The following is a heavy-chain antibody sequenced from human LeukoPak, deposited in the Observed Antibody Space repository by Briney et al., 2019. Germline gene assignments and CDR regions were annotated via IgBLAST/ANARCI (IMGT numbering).Heavy chain of an antibody. J-gene: IGHJ5*02. D-gene: IGHD6-13*01. Sequence: SVKVSCKASGGTFSSYTISWVRQAPGQGLEWMGRIIPILGIANYAQKFQGRVTITADKSTSTACMELSSLRSEDTAVYYCARVTAAAVNWFDPWGQGTLVTVSS. V-gene: IGHV1-69*02. CDR2: IIPILGIA. CDR1: GGTFSSYT. CDR3: ARVTAAAVNWFDP.